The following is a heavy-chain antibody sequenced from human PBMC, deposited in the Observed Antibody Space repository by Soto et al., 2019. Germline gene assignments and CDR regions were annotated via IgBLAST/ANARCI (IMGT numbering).Heavy chain of an antibody. Sequence: QVQLVESGGGLVKPGGSLRLSCAASGFTFSDYYMSWIRQAPGKGLEWVSYISSSSSYTNYADSVKGRFTISRDNAKNSLYLQMNSLRAEDTAVYYCARVSDGDYSYYFDYWGQGTLVTVSS. V-gene: IGHV3-11*06. CDR1: GFTFSDYY. J-gene: IGHJ4*02. CDR3: ARVSDGDYSYYFDY. CDR2: ISSSSSYT. D-gene: IGHD4-17*01.